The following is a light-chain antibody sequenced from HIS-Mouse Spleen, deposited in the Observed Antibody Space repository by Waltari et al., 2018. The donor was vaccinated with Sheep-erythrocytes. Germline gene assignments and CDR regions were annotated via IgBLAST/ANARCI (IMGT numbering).Light chain of an antibody. CDR1: SSDVGGSTY. V-gene: IGLV2-8*01. CDR2: EVS. CDR3: SSYAGSNNLV. J-gene: IGLJ2*01. Sequence: QSALTQPPSASGSPGQSVTISCPGTSSDVGGSTYVSWYQQNPGKAPKLMIYEVSKRPSGVPDRFSGSKSGNTASLTVSGLQAEDEADYYCSSYAGSNNLVFGGGTKLTVL.